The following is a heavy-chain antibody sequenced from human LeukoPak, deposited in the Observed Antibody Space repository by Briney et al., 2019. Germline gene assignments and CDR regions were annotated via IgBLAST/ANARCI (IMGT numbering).Heavy chain of an antibody. J-gene: IGHJ4*02. CDR1: GGSISSYY. V-gene: IGHV4-59*08. D-gene: IGHD6-19*01. CDR2: IYYSGST. Sequence: SETLSLTCTVSGGSISSYYWSWIRQPPGKGLEWIGYIYYSGSTNYTPSLKSRVTISVDTSKNQFSLNLSSVTAADTAVYYCARRGYSSGWYYFDYWGQGTLVTVSS. CDR3: ARRGYSSGWYYFDY.